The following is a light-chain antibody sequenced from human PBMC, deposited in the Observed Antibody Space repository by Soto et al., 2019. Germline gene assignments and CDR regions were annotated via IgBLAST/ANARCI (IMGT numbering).Light chain of an antibody. Sequence: DIQMTQSPSTVSAYVGDSVTITCRASQSISTQLAWYQQKPGTAPKLLIFDASRLESGVPSRFSGSASGTEFTLTISSLQPDDFATYYCQQYDNYPLTFGGGTKVDIK. CDR3: QQYDNYPLT. V-gene: IGKV1-5*01. J-gene: IGKJ4*01. CDR2: DAS. CDR1: QSISTQ.